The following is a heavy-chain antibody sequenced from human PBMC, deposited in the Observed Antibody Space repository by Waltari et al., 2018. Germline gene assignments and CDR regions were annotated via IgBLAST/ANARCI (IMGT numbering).Heavy chain of an antibody. Sequence: EVQLVESGGGSVQPGGSLRLSCAASGFLFSSYWMHWVRQGPGEGLVCVSRINGDGSSTTYADSVQGRFTTTRDNAKNTLYLEMNSLRTEYTGVYYCAREENYDYAMDVWGQGTTVTVSS. CDR3: AREENYDYAMDV. V-gene: IGHV3-74*01. J-gene: IGHJ6*02. CDR1: GFLFSSYW. CDR2: INGDGSST.